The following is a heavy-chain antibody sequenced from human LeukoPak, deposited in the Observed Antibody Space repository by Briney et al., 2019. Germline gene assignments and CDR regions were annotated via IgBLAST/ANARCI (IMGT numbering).Heavy chain of an antibody. J-gene: IGHJ5*02. V-gene: IGHV3-48*03. Sequence: QPGGSLRLSCAASGFSLGTYEMNWVRQAPGKGLEWVSYISSSGSTIHYADSVKGRFTISRDNAKNSLYLQLNSLRAEDTALYYCAREERYCSSTSCYDGFDPWGQGTLVTVSS. CDR2: ISSSGSTI. D-gene: IGHD2-2*01. CDR1: GFSLGTYE. CDR3: AREERYCSSTSCYDGFDP.